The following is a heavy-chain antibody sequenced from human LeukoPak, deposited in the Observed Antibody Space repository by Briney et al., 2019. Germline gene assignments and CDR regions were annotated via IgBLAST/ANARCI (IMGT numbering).Heavy chain of an antibody. CDR1: GFTLSSYA. J-gene: IGHJ6*03. D-gene: IGHD2-2*01. Sequence: GGSLRLSCAASGFTLSSYAMSWIRQAPGKGLEWVSAISGSGGSTYYADSVKGRFTISRDNSKNTLYLQMNSLRAEDTAVYYCARVPAATIYYYYYMDVWGKGTTVTVSS. CDR3: ARVPAATIYYYYYMDV. V-gene: IGHV3-23*01. CDR2: ISGSGGST.